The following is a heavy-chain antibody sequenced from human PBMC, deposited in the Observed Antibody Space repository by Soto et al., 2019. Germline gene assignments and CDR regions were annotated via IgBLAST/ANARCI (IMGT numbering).Heavy chain of an antibody. CDR2: ISISSSYI. J-gene: IGHJ4*02. CDR1: GFTFSSYS. CDR3: SREPLGYCCGGSCYSDY. Sequence: GGSLRLSCAASGFTFSSYSMNWVRQAPGQGMEWVSSISISSSYIYYADSVKGRYTISREKAKNSLYLQMNSLRAEDTAVYYCSREPLGYCCGGSCYSDYWGQGTLVTVSS. D-gene: IGHD2-15*01. V-gene: IGHV3-21*01.